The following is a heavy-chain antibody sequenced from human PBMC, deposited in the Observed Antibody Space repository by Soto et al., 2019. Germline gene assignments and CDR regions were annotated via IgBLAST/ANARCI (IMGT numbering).Heavy chain of an antibody. V-gene: IGHV3-33*01. D-gene: IGHD5-12*01. J-gene: IGHJ4*02. Sequence: QVQLVESGGGVVQPGRSLRLSCAASGFTFSSYGMHWVRQAPGKGLEWVAVIWYDGSNKYYADSVKGRFTISRDNSKNTLYRLMNSLRAEDTAVYYCATDPLDRGRREGYDSFFYWGQGTLVAVSS. CDR3: ATDPLDRGRREGYDSFFY. CDR1: GFTFSSYG. CDR2: IWYDGSNK.